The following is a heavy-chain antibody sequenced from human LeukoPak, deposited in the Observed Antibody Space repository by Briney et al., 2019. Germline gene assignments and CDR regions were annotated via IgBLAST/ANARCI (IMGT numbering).Heavy chain of an antibody. Sequence: GGSLRLSCAASGLTFRSYGMHWVRQAPGKGLEWVAFIRYDGSNKYYADSVKGRFTISRGNSKNTLYLQMNSLRAEDTAVYYCAKEDCGSTSCYSHRPREFDYWGQGTLVTVSS. V-gene: IGHV3-30*02. J-gene: IGHJ4*02. D-gene: IGHD2-2*01. CDR2: IRYDGSNK. CDR3: AKEDCGSTSCYSHRPREFDY. CDR1: GLTFRSYG.